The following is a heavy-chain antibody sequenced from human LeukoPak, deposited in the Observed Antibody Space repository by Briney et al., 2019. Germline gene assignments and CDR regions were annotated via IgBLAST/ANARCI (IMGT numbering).Heavy chain of an antibody. CDR1: GYSISSGYQ. CDR3: ARDPRWLTPDCTSTSCYENYFDP. CDR2: IYHSGSA. D-gene: IGHD2-2*01. Sequence: SSETLSLTCGVSGYSISSGYQWAWIRQSPGKGLEWIGSIYHSGSAHYNPSLKSRVTISVETSKNQFSLDMYSVTAADTAVYYCARDPRWLTPDCTSTSCYENYFDPWGQGTLVTVSS. V-gene: IGHV4-38-2*02. J-gene: IGHJ5*02.